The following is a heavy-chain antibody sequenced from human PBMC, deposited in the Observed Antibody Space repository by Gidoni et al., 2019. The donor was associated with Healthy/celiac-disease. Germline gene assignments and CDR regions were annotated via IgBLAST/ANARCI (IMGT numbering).Heavy chain of an antibody. J-gene: IGHJ6*03. Sequence: EVQLVESGGGLVKPGGSLRLSCAASGFTFSSYSMTLVRQAPGKGLEWVSSISSSSSYIYYADSVKGRFTISRDNAKNSLYLQMNSLRAEDTAVYYCARVRGDIVVVPAAYYYYYMDVWGKGTTVTVSS. V-gene: IGHV3-21*01. D-gene: IGHD2-2*01. CDR2: ISSSSSYI. CDR1: GFTFSSYS. CDR3: ARVRGDIVVVPAAYYYYYMDV.